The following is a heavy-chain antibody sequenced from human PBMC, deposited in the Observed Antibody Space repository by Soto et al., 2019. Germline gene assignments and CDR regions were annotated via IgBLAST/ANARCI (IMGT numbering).Heavy chain of an antibody. CDR2: IYPADSDT. CDR1: GYSFTNNW. CDR3: ATSYRSSSPFDY. D-gene: IGHD6-6*01. V-gene: IGHV5-51*01. J-gene: IGHJ4*02. Sequence: GESLKISCMGSGYSFTNNWIGWVRQMPGRGLEWLGIIYPADSDTRYSPPFQGQVTISADRSISTAYLQWSSLKASDTAMYYCATSYRSSSPFDYWGQGTLVTVSS.